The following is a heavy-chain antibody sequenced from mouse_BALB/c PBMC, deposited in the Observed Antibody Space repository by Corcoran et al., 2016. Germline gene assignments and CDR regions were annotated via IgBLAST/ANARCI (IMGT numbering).Heavy chain of an antibody. D-gene: IGHD2-1*01. CDR3: AREVPGGNPFDY. CDR2: ICPYNDGV. Sequence: EVQLQQSGPELVKPGASVKMSCKASGYTFTSYVLHWVKQKPGQGLAWIGYICPYNDGVRINEKFKGKSTLTSDKSSSTAYRGLSSLTSEDSAVYYCAREVPGGNPFDYRGQGTTLTVSS. V-gene: IGHV1S136*01. CDR1: GYTFTSYV. J-gene: IGHJ2*01.